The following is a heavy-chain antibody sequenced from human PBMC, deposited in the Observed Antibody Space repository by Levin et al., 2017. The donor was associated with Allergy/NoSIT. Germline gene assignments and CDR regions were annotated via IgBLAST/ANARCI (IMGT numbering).Heavy chain of an antibody. J-gene: IGHJ4*02. Sequence: GESLKISCAASGFTFSSYGMHWVRQAPGKGLEWVAVISYDGSNKYYADSVKGRFTISRDNSKNTLYLQMNSLRAEDTAVYYCAKDLGVAAGFDYWGQGTLVTVSS. V-gene: IGHV3-30*18. CDR1: GFTFSSYG. CDR2: ISYDGSNK. CDR3: AKDLGVAAGFDY. D-gene: IGHD2-15*01.